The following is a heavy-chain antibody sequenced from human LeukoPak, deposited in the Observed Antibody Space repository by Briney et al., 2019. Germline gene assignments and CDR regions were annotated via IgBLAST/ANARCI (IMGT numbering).Heavy chain of an antibody. V-gene: IGHV1-24*01. D-gene: IGHD4-17*01. J-gene: IGHJ4*02. CDR1: GYTLTELS. CDR2: FDPIDGER. CDR3: ARGPPEVTTGRYFDY. Sequence: ASVKVSCKISGYTLTELSMHWVRQAPGKGLEWMGGFDPIDGERIYTQKFQGRVTITADKSTSTAYMELSSLRSEDTAVYYCARGPPEVTTGRYFDYWGQGTLVTVSS.